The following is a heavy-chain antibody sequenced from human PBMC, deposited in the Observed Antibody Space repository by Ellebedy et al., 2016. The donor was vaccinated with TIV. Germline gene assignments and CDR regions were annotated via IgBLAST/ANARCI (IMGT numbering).Heavy chain of an antibody. CDR2: INPNSGGT. Sequence: AASVKVSCKASGDTFTGHYMHWVRQAPRQGLEWMGWINPNSGGTNYAQKFQGRVTMTTDMSISTAYMELIRLTSDDTAVYYCARDRTGWYNWFDSWGQGTLVTAS. CDR3: ARDRTGWYNWFDS. V-gene: IGHV1-2*02. D-gene: IGHD6-19*01. J-gene: IGHJ5*01. CDR1: GDTFTGHY.